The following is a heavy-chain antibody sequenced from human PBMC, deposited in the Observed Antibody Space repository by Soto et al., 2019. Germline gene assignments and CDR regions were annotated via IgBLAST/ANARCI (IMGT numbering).Heavy chain of an antibody. V-gene: IGHV3-48*02. CDR2: IGSSGITR. CDR3: ARSGSSGYNRYRLGSNDALDV. J-gene: IGHJ3*01. CDR1: GFTFSSFT. D-gene: IGHD6-19*01. Sequence: EVQLVESGGGLVQPGGSLRLSCAASGFTFSSFTMNWVRQAPGKGLEWVSYIGSSGITRYHADSVKGRFTVSRDNARNSLYLQMNSLRDEDTALYYCARSGSSGYNRYRLGSNDALDVWGQGTMVTVSP.